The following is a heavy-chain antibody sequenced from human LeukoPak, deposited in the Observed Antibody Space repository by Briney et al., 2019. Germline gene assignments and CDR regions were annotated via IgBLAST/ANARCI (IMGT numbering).Heavy chain of an antibody. V-gene: IGHV3-20*04. J-gene: IGHJ3*02. CDR3: AISAYGSGSYQAFDI. CDR2: INWNGGST. D-gene: IGHD3-10*01. CDR1: GFTFDDYG. Sequence: PGGSLRLSCAASGFTFDDYGMSWVRQAPGKGLEWVSGINWNGGSTGYADFVKGRFTISRDNAKNSLYLQMNSLRAEDTALYYCAISAYGSGSYQAFDIWGQGTMVTVSS.